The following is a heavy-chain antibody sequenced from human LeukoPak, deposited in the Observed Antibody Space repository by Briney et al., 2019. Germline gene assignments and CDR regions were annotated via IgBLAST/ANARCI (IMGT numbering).Heavy chain of an antibody. V-gene: IGHV4-39*07. CDR3: ARPRASGWTRSFDY. CDR1: GGSISNNNYY. J-gene: IGHJ4*02. Sequence: SETLSLTCTVSGGSISNNNYYWAWIRQPPGKGLEWIGSIYYSGSTSYNLSLKSRVTISVDTSKNQFSLKLSSVTAADTAVYYCARPRASGWTRSFDYWGQGTLVTVSS. CDR2: IYYSGST. D-gene: IGHD6-19*01.